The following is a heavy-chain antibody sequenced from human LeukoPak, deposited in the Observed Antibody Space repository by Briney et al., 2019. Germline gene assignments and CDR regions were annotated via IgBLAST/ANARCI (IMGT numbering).Heavy chain of an antibody. CDR2: ISASGGNT. J-gene: IGHJ5*02. CDR3: AKEAAVAGTNWFDP. Sequence: GGSLRLSCAASGFTFSNYVTHWVRQGPGKGLEWVSVISASGGNTYYADSVKGRFTISRDNSKNTLYLQMNSLRAEDTAGYYCAKEAAVAGTNWFDPWGQGTLVTVSS. D-gene: IGHD6-19*01. V-gene: IGHV3-23*01. CDR1: GFTFSNYV.